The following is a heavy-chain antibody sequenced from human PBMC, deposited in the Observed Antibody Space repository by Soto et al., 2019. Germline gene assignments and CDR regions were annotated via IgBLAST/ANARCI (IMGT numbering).Heavy chain of an antibody. CDR3: ARGDYYSHGMDG. CDR1: GFSFSNYW. D-gene: IGHD3-10*01. V-gene: IGHV3-74*01. Sequence: EVQLVESGGGLVQPGGSLRLSCAASGFSFSNYWMHWVRQAPGKGLVWVARINSDGTTTSHAESAKGRFTIFRDNAKNTLALQMNSLRAEDTTVFFCARGDYYSHGMDGWGQGITVPVSS. CDR2: INSDGTTT. J-gene: IGHJ6*02.